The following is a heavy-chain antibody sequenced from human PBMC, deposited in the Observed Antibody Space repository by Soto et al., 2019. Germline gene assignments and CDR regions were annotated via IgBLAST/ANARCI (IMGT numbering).Heavy chain of an antibody. CDR1: GDSVSSNSSA. CDR3: ARDGTIVVVPAAIAYYYYGMDV. D-gene: IGHD2-2*01. V-gene: IGHV6-1*01. CDR2: TYYRSKWYN. Sequence: PSQTLSLPCAISGDSVSSNSSACNFIRQSPSRGLELLGRTYYRSKWYNDYAVSVKSRITINPDTSRNQFSLQLNSVTPEDTAVYYCARDGTIVVVPAAIAYYYYGMDVWGQGTTVTVSS. J-gene: IGHJ6*02.